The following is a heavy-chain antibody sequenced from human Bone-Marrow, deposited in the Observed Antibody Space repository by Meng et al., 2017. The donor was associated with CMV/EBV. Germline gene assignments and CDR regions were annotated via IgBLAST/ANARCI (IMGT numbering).Heavy chain of an antibody. CDR3: ARERFLVPAASPDYYYGMDV. D-gene: IGHD2-2*01. V-gene: IGHV1-2*02. CDR1: EYTFTGYY. CDR2: IDPNGGGT. Sequence: ASVKVSCKASEYTFTGYYIHWVRQAPGQGLEWMGWIDPNGGGTNYAQKFQDRVTMTSDTSIRTAYMELSRLRPDDTALYYCARERFLVPAASPDYYYGMDVWGQGTTVTVSS. J-gene: IGHJ6*02.